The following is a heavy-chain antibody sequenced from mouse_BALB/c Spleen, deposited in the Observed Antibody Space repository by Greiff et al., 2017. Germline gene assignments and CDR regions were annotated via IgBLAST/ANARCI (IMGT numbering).Heavy chain of an antibody. CDR1: GYSITSGYY. D-gene: IGHD1-1*01. Sequence: VQLKQSGPGLVKPSQSLSLTCSVTGYSITSGYYWNWIRQFPGNKLEWMGYISYDGSNNYNPSLKNRISITRDTSKNQFFLKLNSVTTEDTATYDCARVGYGRMDYWGQGTSVTVSS. V-gene: IGHV3-6*02. J-gene: IGHJ4*01. CDR3: ARVGYGRMDY. CDR2: ISYDGSN.